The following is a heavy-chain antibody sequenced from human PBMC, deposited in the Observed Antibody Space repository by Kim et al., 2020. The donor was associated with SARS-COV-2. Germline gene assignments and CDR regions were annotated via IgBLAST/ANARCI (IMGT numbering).Heavy chain of an antibody. CDR2: INPSGGST. CDR1: GYTFTSYY. V-gene: IGHV1-46*01. Sequence: ASVKVSCKASGYTFTSYYMHWVRQAPGQGLEWMGIINPSGGSTSYAQKFQGRVTMTRDTSTSTVYMELSSLRSEDTAVYYCARAGPRIAAAAWTRIAVAGTAAGYWGQGTLVTVSS. J-gene: IGHJ4*02. CDR3: ARAGPRIAAAAWTRIAVAGTAAGY. D-gene: IGHD6-19*01.